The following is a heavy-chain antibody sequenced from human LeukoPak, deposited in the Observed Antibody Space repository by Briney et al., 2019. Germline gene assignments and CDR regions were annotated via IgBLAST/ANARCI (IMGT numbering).Heavy chain of an antibody. CDR2: ISAYNGNT. Sequence: ASVKVSCKASGYTFTSYGISWVRQAPGQGLEWMGWISAYNGNTNYAQKLQGRVTITTDTSTSTAYMELRSLRSDDTAVYYCARDYRIDYGSGSYYSKGWFDPWGQGTLVTVSS. CDR1: GYTFTSYG. V-gene: IGHV1-18*01. D-gene: IGHD3-10*01. J-gene: IGHJ5*02. CDR3: ARDYRIDYGSGSYYSKGWFDP.